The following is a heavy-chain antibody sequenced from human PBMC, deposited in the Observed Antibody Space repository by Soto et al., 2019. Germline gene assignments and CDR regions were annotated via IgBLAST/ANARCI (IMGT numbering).Heavy chain of an antibody. CDR3: ARSYYYDSSGYYYVYY. CDR1: GYTFTGYY. J-gene: IGHJ4*02. D-gene: IGHD3-22*01. CDR2: INPNSGGT. V-gene: IGHV1-2*02. Sequence: ASVKVSCKASGYTFTGYYMHWARQAPGQGLEWMGWINPNSGGTNYAQKFQGRVTMTRDTSISTAYMELSRLRSDDTAVYYCARSYYYDSSGYYYVYYWGQGTLVTVSS.